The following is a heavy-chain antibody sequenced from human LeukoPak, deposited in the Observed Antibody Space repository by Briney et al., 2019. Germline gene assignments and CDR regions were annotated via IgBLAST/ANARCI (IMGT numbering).Heavy chain of an antibody. CDR1: RFIFSKYA. J-gene: IGHJ4*02. D-gene: IGHD2-21*01. CDR3: ARVAPGHDIGRGYFDY. CDR2: ITSTSGTI. V-gene: IGHV3-48*01. Sequence: GGSLRLSCAASRFIFSKYAMSWVRQAPGKGLEWVSYITSTSGTIYYTDSVKGRFTISRDNAKNSLYLQMNSLRAEDTAVYYCARVAPGHDIGRGYFDYWGQGTLVTTSS.